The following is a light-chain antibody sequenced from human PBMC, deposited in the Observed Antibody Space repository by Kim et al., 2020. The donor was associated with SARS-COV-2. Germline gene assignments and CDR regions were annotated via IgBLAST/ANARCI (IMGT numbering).Light chain of an antibody. CDR2: AAS. Sequence: VSPGERATLSCRASQSVRINLAWYQHEIGQAPKVLIYAASTRATGIPARFSGSGSGTEFTLTISSLQSEDFAVYYCQQYNDWPLTFGGGTKVDIK. CDR1: QSVRIN. V-gene: IGKV3D-15*01. J-gene: IGKJ4*01. CDR3: QQYNDWPLT.